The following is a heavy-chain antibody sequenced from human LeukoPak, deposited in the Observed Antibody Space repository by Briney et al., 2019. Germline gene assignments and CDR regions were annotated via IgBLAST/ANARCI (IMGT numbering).Heavy chain of an antibody. CDR2: IYTSGST. J-gene: IGHJ6*03. Sequence: SETLSLTCTVSGGSISSGSYYWSWIRQPAGKGLEWIGRIYTSGSTNYNPSLKSRVTMSVDTSKNQFSLKLSSVTAADTAVYYCARSYRWFGELLVPASYYYYMGVWGKGTTVTISS. CDR1: GGSISSGSYY. CDR3: ARSYRWFGELLVPASYYYYMGV. D-gene: IGHD3-10*01. V-gene: IGHV4-61*02.